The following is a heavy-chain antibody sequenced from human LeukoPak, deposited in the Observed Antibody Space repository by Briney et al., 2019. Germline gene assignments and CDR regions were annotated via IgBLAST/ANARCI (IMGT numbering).Heavy chain of an antibody. D-gene: IGHD6-19*01. CDR3: AKLGYSSGWSSPGPRFPSSSFDP. Sequence: AGGSLRLSCAASGFTFSSYAMSWVRQAPGKGLEWVSAISGSGGSTYYADSVKGRFTISRDNSKNTLYLQMNSLRAEDTAVYYCAKLGYSSGWSSPGPRFPSSSFDPWGQGTLVTVSS. V-gene: IGHV3-23*01. CDR1: GFTFSSYA. J-gene: IGHJ5*02. CDR2: ISGSGGST.